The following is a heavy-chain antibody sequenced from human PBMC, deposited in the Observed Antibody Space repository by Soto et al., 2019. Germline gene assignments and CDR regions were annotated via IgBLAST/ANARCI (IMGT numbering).Heavy chain of an antibody. CDR3: ARQPEQWLVDY. CDR1: GYTFTSYG. J-gene: IGHJ4*02. CDR2: ISAYNGNT. V-gene: IGHV1-18*01. D-gene: IGHD6-19*01. Sequence: QVQLVQSGAEVKKPGASVKVSCKASGYTFTSYGISWVRQAPGQGLEGMGWISAYNGNTNYAQKLQGRVTRPTDTSTSTANRELRSLRSDDTAVYYCARQPEQWLVDYWGQGTLVTVSS.